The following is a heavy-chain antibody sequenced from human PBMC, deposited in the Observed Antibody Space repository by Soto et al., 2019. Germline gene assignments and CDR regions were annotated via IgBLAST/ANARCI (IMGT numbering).Heavy chain of an antibody. CDR3: ARDLVSGYDPGDY. CDR2: IISIFGTP. J-gene: IGHJ4*01. D-gene: IGHD5-12*01. Sequence: SVKVSCKASGGTFAISVFNWVRQAPGQGLEWMGGIISIFGTPNYSQKFLGRVTITADESTSTGYMELSNLRSDDTAIYYCARDLVSGYDPGDYWGHGTQVTLSS. V-gene: IGHV1-69*13. CDR1: GGTFAISV.